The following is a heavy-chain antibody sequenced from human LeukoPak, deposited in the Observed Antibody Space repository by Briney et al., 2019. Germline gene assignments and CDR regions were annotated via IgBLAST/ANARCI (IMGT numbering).Heavy chain of an antibody. Sequence: GGSLRLSCAASGFTFGSYTMSWVRQAPGKGLEWVSSISGAGGSTFSADSVRGRFTVSRDNSKNTLFLQMSSLRAEDTAVYYCARSTWLLDKWGQGTLVTVSS. D-gene: IGHD3-22*01. CDR3: ARSTWLLDK. CDR1: GFTFGSYT. J-gene: IGHJ4*02. V-gene: IGHV3-23*01. CDR2: ISGAGGST.